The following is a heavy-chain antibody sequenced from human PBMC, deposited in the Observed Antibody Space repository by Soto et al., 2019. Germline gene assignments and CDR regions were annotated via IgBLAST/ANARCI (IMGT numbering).Heavy chain of an antibody. V-gene: IGHV4-31*03. CDR2: IYYSGST. D-gene: IGHD3-22*01. CDR3: ARESYDSSGYVLDY. J-gene: IGHJ4*02. Sequence: PSETLSLTCTVSGGSISSGGYYWSWIRQHPGKGLEWIGYIYYSGSTYYNPSLKSRVTISVDTSKNQLSLKLSSVTAADTAVYYCARESYDSSGYVLDYWGQGTLVTVSS. CDR1: GGSISSGGYY.